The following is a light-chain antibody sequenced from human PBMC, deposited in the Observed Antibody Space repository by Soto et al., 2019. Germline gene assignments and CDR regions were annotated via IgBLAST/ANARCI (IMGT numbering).Light chain of an antibody. J-gene: IGKJ1*01. Sequence: DIQMTHSPSTLSASVGDRVIITCRASQSISRRLAWYQQKPGKAPRLLMYDVSTLESGVPSRFRGSGSGTEFTLTINSLQPDDYATYYCQQYDSSRTFGQGTKVDIK. CDR2: DVS. CDR1: QSISRR. V-gene: IGKV1-5*01. CDR3: QQYDSSRT.